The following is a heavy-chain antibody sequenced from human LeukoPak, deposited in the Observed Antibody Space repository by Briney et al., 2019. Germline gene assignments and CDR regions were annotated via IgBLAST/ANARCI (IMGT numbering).Heavy chain of an antibody. J-gene: IGHJ3*02. Sequence: GGSLRLSCAASGFTFSSYAMTWVRQAPGKGLEWVSGVSGSGGGSYSADSVKGRFTISRDNSKKTLYMQMNSLRAEDTAVYYCTKHREGWIDAFDIWGQGTMVTVSS. CDR2: VSGSGGGS. CDR1: GFTFSSYA. V-gene: IGHV3-23*01. D-gene: IGHD5-12*01. CDR3: TKHREGWIDAFDI.